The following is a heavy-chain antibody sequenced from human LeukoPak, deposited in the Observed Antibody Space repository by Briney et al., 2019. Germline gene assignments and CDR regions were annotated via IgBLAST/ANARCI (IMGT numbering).Heavy chain of an antibody. J-gene: IGHJ4*02. CDR3: ARAYYYDSSGSDY. D-gene: IGHD3-22*01. CDR2: ISSSGSTI. V-gene: IGHV3-48*03. Sequence: GGSLRLSCAASGFTFSSYEMNWVRQAPGKGLEWVSYISSSGSTIYYADSVKGRFTISRDNAKNSLCLQMNSLRAEDTAVYYCARAYYYDSSGSDYWGQGTLVTVSS. CDR1: GFTFSSYE.